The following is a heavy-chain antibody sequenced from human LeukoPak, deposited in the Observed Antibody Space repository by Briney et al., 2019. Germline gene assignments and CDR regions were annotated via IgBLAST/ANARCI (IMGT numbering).Heavy chain of an antibody. J-gene: IGHJ4*02. Sequence: GSLRLSCAASGFTFSSYGMHWVRQAPGKGLEWVAFIRYDGSNKYYADSVKGRFTISRDNSKNTLYLQMNSLRAEDTAVYYCAGDHYYHASRGYLSFLKRGDYFDYWGQGTLVTVSS. CDR1: GFTFSSYG. D-gene: IGHD3-22*01. V-gene: IGHV3-30*02. CDR2: IRYDGSNK. CDR3: AGDHYYHASRGYLSFLKRGDYFDY.